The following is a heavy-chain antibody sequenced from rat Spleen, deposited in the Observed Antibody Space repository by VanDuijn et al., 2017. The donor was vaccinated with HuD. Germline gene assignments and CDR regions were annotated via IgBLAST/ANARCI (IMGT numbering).Heavy chain of an antibody. CDR2: ISYDGSST. D-gene: IGHD4-3*01. Sequence: EVQLVESGGGLVQPGGSLKLSCATSGFTFTKYGMSWVRQAPTKGLEWVATISYDGSSTYYRDSVKGRFTISRDNAKSTLYLQMDSLRSEDTATYYCARHNSGYGVMDAWGQGASVTVSS. CDR1: GFTFTKYG. J-gene: IGHJ4*01. CDR3: ARHNSGYGVMDA. V-gene: IGHV5-29*01.